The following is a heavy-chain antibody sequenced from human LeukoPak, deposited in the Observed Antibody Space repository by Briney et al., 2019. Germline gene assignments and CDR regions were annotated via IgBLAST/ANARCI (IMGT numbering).Heavy chain of an antibody. CDR2: IYSGGST. CDR1: EFSVGSNY. CDR3: ARDPSSGWYLKGWFDP. Sequence: GGSLRLSCAASEFSVGSNYMTWVRQAPGKGLEWVSLIYSGGSTYYADSVKGRFTISRDNSKNTLYLQMNSLRAEDTAVYYCARDPSSGWYLKGWFDPWGQGTLVTVSS. J-gene: IGHJ5*02. D-gene: IGHD6-19*01. V-gene: IGHV3-66*01.